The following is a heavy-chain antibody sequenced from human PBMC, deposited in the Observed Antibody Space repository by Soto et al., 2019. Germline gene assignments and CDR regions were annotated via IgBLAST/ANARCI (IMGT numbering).Heavy chain of an antibody. Sequence: ASVKVSCKVSGYTLTELSMHWVRQAPGKGLEWMGGFDPEDGETIYAQKFQGRVTMTEDTSTDTAYMELSSLRSEDTAVYYCATGEYTITIFGVATSPNYGMDVWGQGTTVTVSS. CDR1: GYTLTELS. D-gene: IGHD3-3*01. V-gene: IGHV1-24*01. CDR3: ATGEYTITIFGVATSPNYGMDV. CDR2: FDPEDGET. J-gene: IGHJ6*02.